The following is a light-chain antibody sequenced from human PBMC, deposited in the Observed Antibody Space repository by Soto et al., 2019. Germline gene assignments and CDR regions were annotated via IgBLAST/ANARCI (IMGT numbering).Light chain of an antibody. CDR2: KAS. CDR1: QSISNW. J-gene: IGKJ1*01. CDR3: QHYDSYPWT. Sequence: DIQMTQSPSTLSASVGDRVTITCRASQSISNWLAWYQQKPGKAPKLLIYKASSLESGVPSRFSGSGSGTELTLTISSLQPDDFAPYYCQHYDSYPWTFGQGTKVEIK. V-gene: IGKV1-5*03.